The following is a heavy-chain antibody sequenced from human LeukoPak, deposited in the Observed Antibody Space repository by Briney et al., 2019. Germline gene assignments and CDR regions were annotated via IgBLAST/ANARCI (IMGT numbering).Heavy chain of an antibody. CDR2: ISRDSNYK. CDR3: ARDLRGEGAAKRPFAY. D-gene: IGHD1-26*01. CDR1: GFTFSSYS. J-gene: IGHJ4*02. Sequence: GVSLTLSCAASGFTFSSYSMNWVRQAQGKGLEWVLYISRDSNYKLYADSVKGRFTISGDNAENSLFLQMNSLRAEDTAVYYCARDLRGEGAAKRPFAYWGQGALVTVSA. V-gene: IGHV3-21*01.